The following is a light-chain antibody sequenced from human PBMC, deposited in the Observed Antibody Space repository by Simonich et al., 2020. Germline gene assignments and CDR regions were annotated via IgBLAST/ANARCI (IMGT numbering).Light chain of an antibody. CDR2: DVS. CDR1: SSDVGGYNY. CDR3: SSYTSSSTLV. J-gene: IGLJ2*01. V-gene: IGLV2-14*01. Sequence: QSALTKPASVSGSPGQSITISCTGTSSDVGGYNYVSWYQKHPGKAPKLMIYDVSKRPSGVSNRFSGSKSGNTASLTISGLQAEDEADYYCSSYTSSSTLVFGGGTKLTVL.